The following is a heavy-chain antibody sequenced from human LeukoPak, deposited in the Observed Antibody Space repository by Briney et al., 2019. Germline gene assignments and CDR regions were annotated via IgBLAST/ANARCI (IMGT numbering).Heavy chain of an antibody. Sequence: ASVKVSCKASGGTFSSYAISWVRQAPGQGLEWMGGIIPSFGKANYAQKFKGRVTITTDESTSTAYMELSSLRSEDTAVYYCAVGYCSSTSCYGHDYWGQGTLVTVSS. J-gene: IGHJ4*02. CDR1: GGTFSSYA. D-gene: IGHD2-2*01. V-gene: IGHV1-69*05. CDR3: AVGYCSSTSCYGHDY. CDR2: IIPSFGKA.